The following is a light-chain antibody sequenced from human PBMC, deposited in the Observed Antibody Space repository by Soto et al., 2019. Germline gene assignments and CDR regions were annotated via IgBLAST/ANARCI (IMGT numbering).Light chain of an antibody. Sequence: QSVLTQPTSVSGAPGQRVTISCTGSSSNIGAGYDVHWYQQLPGTAPKLLIYGNSNRPSGVPDRFSGSKSGTSASLAIPGLKAEDAADYYCQSYDSSLSGSVFGGGTKLTVL. CDR1: SSNIGAGYD. V-gene: IGLV1-40*01. CDR2: GNS. J-gene: IGLJ2*01. CDR3: QSYDSSLSGSV.